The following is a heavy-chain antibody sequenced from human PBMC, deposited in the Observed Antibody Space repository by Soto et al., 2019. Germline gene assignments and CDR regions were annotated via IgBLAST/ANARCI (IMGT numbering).Heavy chain of an antibody. CDR1: GFTFSNYA. CDR3: AKNYYFDN. V-gene: IGHV3-23*01. J-gene: IGHJ4*02. Sequence: EVQLLESGGGLVQPGGSLRLSCAASGFTFSNYAMNWGRQAPGKGLEWVSSIGTGGDTNYADSVKGRFTISRDNSSDTLYLQMNSLRAEDMALYYCAKNYYFDNWGQGTLVTVSS. CDR2: IGTGGDT.